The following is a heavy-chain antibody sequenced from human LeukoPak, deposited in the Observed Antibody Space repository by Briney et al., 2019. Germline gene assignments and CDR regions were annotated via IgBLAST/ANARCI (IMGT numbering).Heavy chain of an antibody. Sequence: GGSLRLSCAASGFTFSSYAMSWVRQAPGKGLEWVSAISGSGGSTYCADSVKGRFTISRDNSKNTLYLQMNSLRAEDTAVYYCAKGLGSSGWYYYYYMDVWGKGTTVTVSS. V-gene: IGHV3-23*01. CDR3: AKGLGSSGWYYYYYMDV. J-gene: IGHJ6*03. D-gene: IGHD6-19*01. CDR2: ISGSGGST. CDR1: GFTFSSYA.